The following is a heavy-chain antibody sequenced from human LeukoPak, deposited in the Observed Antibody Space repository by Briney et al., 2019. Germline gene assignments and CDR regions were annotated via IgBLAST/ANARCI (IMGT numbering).Heavy chain of an antibody. D-gene: IGHD6-25*01. V-gene: IGHV4-34*01. Sequence: PSETLSLTSAVYGGSFSGYYWSWIRQPPGKGLEWIGEINHSGSTNYNPSLKSRVTISVDTSKNQFSLKLSSVTAADTAVYYCARRPRIAAHKLDYWGQGTLVTVSS. J-gene: IGHJ4*02. CDR2: INHSGST. CDR3: ARRPRIAAHKLDY. CDR1: GGSFSGYY.